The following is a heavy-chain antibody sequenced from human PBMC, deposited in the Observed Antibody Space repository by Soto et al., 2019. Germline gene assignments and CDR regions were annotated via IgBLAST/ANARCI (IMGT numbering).Heavy chain of an antibody. CDR3: ARRSTRAHNYMDV. CDR1: CYTFTSYG. J-gene: IGHJ6*03. CDR2: IIAYNGNT. V-gene: IGHV1-18*01. Sequence: ASVKVSCKDRCYTFTSYGIRLFRHSPGQGLEWMGWIIAYNGNTNYAQKLQGRVTMTTDTSTSTAYMELRSLRSDDTAVYYCARRSTRAHNYMDVWGKGTTVTVSS. D-gene: IGHD2-2*01.